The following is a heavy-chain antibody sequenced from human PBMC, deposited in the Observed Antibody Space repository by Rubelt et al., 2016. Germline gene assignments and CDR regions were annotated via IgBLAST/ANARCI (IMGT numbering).Heavy chain of an antibody. CDR2: IYYSGST. V-gene: IGHV4-39*07. Sequence: QLQLQESGPGLVKPSETLSLTCTVSGGSISSSSYYWGWIRQPPGKGLEWIGSIYYSGSTNYTPSLKSRVTMSVDTSKNQFSLKLSSVTAADTAVYYCATITGYSSSWYSEPGAFDIWGQGTTVTVSS. J-gene: IGHJ3*02. D-gene: IGHD6-13*01. CDR3: ATITGYSSSWYSEPGAFDI. CDR1: GGSISSSSYY.